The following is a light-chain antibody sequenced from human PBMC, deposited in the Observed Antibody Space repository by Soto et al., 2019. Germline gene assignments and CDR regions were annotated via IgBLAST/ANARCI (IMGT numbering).Light chain of an antibody. J-gene: IGKJ3*01. Sequence: IQLTQSPSSLSASVGDRVSITCRASQDIKTYLAWYQQKPGEAPKLLISGTFTMQSGVPSRFNGSGSGTAFTLPISRLQPEDFAPYYCQHLNYYPPFTFGPGTKVDLE. CDR2: GTF. CDR1: QDIKTY. V-gene: IGKV1-9*01. CDR3: QHLNYYPPFT.